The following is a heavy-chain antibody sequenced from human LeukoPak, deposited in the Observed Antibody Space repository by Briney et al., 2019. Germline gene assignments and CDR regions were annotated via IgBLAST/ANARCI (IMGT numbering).Heavy chain of an antibody. J-gene: IGHJ4*02. D-gene: IGHD2-15*01. V-gene: IGHV1-46*01. CDR2: INPSGGST. Sequence: ASVTVSCKASGYTFTSYYMHWVRQAPGQGLEWMGIINPSGGSTSYAQKFQGRVTMTRDTSTSTVYMELSSLRSEDTAVYYCAREEHCSGGSCYPDYWGQGTLVTVSS. CDR3: AREEHCSGGSCYPDY. CDR1: GYTFTSYY.